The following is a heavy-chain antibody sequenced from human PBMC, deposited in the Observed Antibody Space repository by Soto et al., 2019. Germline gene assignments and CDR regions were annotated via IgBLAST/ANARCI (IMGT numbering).Heavy chain of an antibody. J-gene: IGHJ4*01. CDR3: ARHVVESLSFGERVHHFDY. D-gene: IGHD3-10*01. CDR2: IKSKTDGGTT. V-gene: IGHV3-15*01. Sequence: PGGSLRLSCAASGFTFSNAWMSWVRQAPGKGLEWVGRIKSKTDGGTTDYAAPVKGRFAISRDDSKNTLYLQMNSLKTEDTAVYYCARHVVESLSFGERVHHFDYWGHGTLVTVSS. CDR1: GFTFSNAW.